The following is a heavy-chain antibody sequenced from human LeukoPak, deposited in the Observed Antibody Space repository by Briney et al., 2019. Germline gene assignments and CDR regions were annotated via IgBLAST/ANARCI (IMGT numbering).Heavy chain of an antibody. CDR1: GGSISSGGYS. V-gene: IGHV4-30-2*01. CDR2: IYHSGTT. CDR3: ARGPGPYYYGSGNAFDI. Sequence: PSETLSLTCAVSGGSISSGGYSWNWIRQPPGKGLEWIGYIYHSGTTYYNPSLNSRVTISVDRSNNQFSLKLGSVTAADTAVYYCARGPGPYYYGSGNAFDIWGQGTMVTVSS. D-gene: IGHD3-10*01. J-gene: IGHJ3*02.